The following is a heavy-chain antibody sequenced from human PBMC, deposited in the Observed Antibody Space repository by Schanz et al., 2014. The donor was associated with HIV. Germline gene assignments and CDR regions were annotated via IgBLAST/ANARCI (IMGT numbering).Heavy chain of an antibody. CDR3: AKDRNQYDSRYIGKGNYYYYYGMDV. Sequence: QVQLVESGGGVVQPGRSLRLSCAASGFTYRNYGMHWVRQAPGKGLEWVAVISYDGTKKHYANSVKGRFTISRDNSKNTVYLQAKSLRPEDTAVYYCAKDRNQYDSRYIGKGNYYYYYGMDVWGQGTTVTVSS. V-gene: IGHV3-30*19. CDR2: ISYDGTKK. CDR1: GFTYRNYG. D-gene: IGHD3-22*01. J-gene: IGHJ6*02.